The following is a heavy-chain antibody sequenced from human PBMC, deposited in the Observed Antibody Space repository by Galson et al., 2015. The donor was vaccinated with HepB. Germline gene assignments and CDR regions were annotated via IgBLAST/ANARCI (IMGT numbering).Heavy chain of an antibody. CDR1: GDSISNDRW. V-gene: IGHV4-4*02. CDR3: ARAKEGRGYFDY. D-gene: IGHD3-10*01. CDR2: AYHSGGT. J-gene: IGHJ4*02. Sequence: TLSLTCAVSGDSISNDRWWSWVRQPPGEGLEWIGEAYHSGGTNYRPSLKSRVTISVDKSKNQFSLKLTSVTAADTAVYYCARAKEGRGYFDYWGQGTLVTVSS.